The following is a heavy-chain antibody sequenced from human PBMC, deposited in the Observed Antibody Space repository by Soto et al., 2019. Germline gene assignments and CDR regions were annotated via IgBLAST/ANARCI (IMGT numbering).Heavy chain of an antibody. Sequence: GSLRLSCAASGFTVSNNYISWVRQPPGKGLEWVSLIYSGGSTYYADSVKGRFTLSRDNSKNTVYLQMNSLRAEDTAVYYCARAEWGSSYTQYYYALDVWGQGTTVTVSS. CDR3: ARAEWGSSYTQYYYALDV. J-gene: IGHJ6*02. CDR1: GFTVSNNY. D-gene: IGHD6-13*01. V-gene: IGHV3-53*03. CDR2: IYSGGST.